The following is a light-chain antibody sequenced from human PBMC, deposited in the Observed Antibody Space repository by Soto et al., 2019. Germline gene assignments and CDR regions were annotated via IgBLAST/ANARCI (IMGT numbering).Light chain of an antibody. J-gene: IGLJ3*02. CDR2: EVS. CDR3: SSYAGGIKWV. Sequence: QSALTQPPSASGSPGQSVTISCTGTSSDVGGYNFVSWYQQHPGKAPKFMIYEVSKQPSGVPDRFSGSKSGNTASLTVSGLQAEDEADYYCSSYAGGIKWVFGGGTQLTVL. V-gene: IGLV2-8*01. CDR1: SSDVGGYNF.